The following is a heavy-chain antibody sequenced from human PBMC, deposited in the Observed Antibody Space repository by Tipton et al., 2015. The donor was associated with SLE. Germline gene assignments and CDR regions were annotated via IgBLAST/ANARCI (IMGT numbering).Heavy chain of an antibody. CDR2: INQDGSEK. J-gene: IGHJ3*02. CDR1: GFTFSRHW. Sequence: SLRLSCAASGFTFSRHWMTWVRQAPGKGLEWVANINQDGSEKYYVDSVKGRFTISRDNAKDSLDLQMNSLRAEDTAVYYCARVVAAAGTGAFDIWGQGTMVTVSS. D-gene: IGHD6-13*01. V-gene: IGHV3-7*01. CDR3: ARVVAAAGTGAFDI.